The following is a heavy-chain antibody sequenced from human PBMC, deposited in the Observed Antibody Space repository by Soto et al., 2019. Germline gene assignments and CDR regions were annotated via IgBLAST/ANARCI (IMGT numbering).Heavy chain of an antibody. Sequence: LRLSCAASGFTFSTYSMNWVRQAPGKGLEWVSSISISSSYIYYADSVKGRFTISRDNAKNSLYLQMNSLRVEDTAVYYCARGYDFWSGYFTFFDYWGQGTVVTVSS. V-gene: IGHV3-21*01. J-gene: IGHJ4*02. D-gene: IGHD3-3*01. CDR1: GFTFSTYS. CDR3: ARGYDFWSGYFTFFDY. CDR2: ISISSSYI.